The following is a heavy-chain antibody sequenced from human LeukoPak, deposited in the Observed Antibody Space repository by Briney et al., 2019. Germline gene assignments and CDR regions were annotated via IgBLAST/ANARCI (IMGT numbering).Heavy chain of an antibody. V-gene: IGHV3-21*01. Sequence: GGSVRLSCAASGFTFSSYNMNWVRQAPGKGLEWVSSISFSSTYIYYADSVKGRFTISRDNAKNSLYLQMNSLRAEDTAVYYCATDLFDYMDVWGKGTTVTVSS. CDR2: ISFSSTYI. J-gene: IGHJ6*03. D-gene: IGHD2-21*01. CDR1: GFTFSSYN. CDR3: ATDLFDYMDV.